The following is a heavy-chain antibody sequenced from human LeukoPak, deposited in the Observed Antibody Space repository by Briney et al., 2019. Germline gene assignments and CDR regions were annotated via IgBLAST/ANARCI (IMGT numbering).Heavy chain of an antibody. J-gene: IGHJ6*02. CDR3: ARCDFWSGYRPFEGMDV. D-gene: IGHD3-3*01. Sequence: GGSLRLSCAVSGFTFSSYSMNWVRQAPGKGLEWVSSISSSSSYIYYADSVKGRFTISRDNAKNSLYLQMNSLRAEDTAVYYCARCDFWSGYRPFEGMDVWGQGTTVTVSS. V-gene: IGHV3-21*01. CDR1: GFTFSSYS. CDR2: ISSSSSYI.